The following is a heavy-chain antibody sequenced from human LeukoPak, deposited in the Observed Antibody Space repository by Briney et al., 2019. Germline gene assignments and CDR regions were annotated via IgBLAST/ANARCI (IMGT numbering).Heavy chain of an antibody. CDR2: ISRSGSTI. CDR3: ARDMGASTSFDDYYYYYMDV. J-gene: IGHJ6*03. D-gene: IGHD2/OR15-2a*01. V-gene: IGHV3-11*01. CDR1: GFTLSDYY. Sequence: GGSLRLSCAASGFTLSDYYMSWIRQAPGKGLEWVSYISRSGSTIYYADSVKGRFTISRDNAKNSLYLQMNSLRAEDTAVYYCARDMGASTSFDDYYYYYMDVWGKGTTVTVSS.